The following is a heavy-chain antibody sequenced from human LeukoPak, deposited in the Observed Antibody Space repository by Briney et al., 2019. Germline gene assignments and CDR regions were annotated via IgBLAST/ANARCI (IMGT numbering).Heavy chain of an antibody. J-gene: IGHJ5*02. CDR2: FDPEDGET. Sequence: ASVKVSCKVSGYTLTELSMHWVRQAPGKGLEWMGGFDPEDGETIYAQKFQGRVTMTEDTSTDTAYMELSSLRSEDTAVYYCATESGHHYYDSSGHGWFDPWGQGTLVTVSS. V-gene: IGHV1-24*01. CDR3: ATESGHHYYDSSGHGWFDP. D-gene: IGHD3-22*01. CDR1: GYTLTELS.